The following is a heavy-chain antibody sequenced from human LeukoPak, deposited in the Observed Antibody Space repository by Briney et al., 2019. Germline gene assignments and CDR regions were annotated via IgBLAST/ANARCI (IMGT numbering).Heavy chain of an antibody. J-gene: IGHJ4*02. D-gene: IGHD3-3*01. CDR2: INHSGST. CDR1: GGSFSGYY. Sequence: PSETLSLTCAVYGGSFSGYYWSWIRQPPGKGLEWIGEINHSGSTNYNPSLKSRVTISVDTSKNQFSLKLSSVTAADTAVYYCAREARRSGYRSCVYYLDYWGQGTLVTVSS. V-gene: IGHV4-34*01. CDR3: AREARRSGYRSCVYYLDY.